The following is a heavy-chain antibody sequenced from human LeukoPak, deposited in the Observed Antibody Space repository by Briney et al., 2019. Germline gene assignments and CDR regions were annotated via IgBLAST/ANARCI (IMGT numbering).Heavy chain of an antibody. D-gene: IGHD1-26*01. Sequence: GGSLRLSCAASGFTFSSYAMSWVRQAPGKGLEWGSAISGSGGSTYYADSVKGRFTISRDNSKNTLYLQMNSLRAEDTAVYYCAKGNTKSYYFDYWGQGTLVTVSS. V-gene: IGHV3-23*01. CDR1: GFTFSSYA. J-gene: IGHJ4*02. CDR3: AKGNTKSYYFDY. CDR2: ISGSGGST.